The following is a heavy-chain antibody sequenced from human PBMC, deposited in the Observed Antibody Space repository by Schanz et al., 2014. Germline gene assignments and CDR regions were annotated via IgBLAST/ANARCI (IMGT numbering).Heavy chain of an antibody. CDR3: AKYMYSTSWAFDF. J-gene: IGHJ4*02. CDR2: IWYDGSNK. D-gene: IGHD2-2*01. V-gene: IGHV3-33*06. Sequence: QVQLVESGGGVVQPGRSLRLSCAASGFTFNSYGMHWVRQAPGKGLEWVAFIWYDGSNKYYADSVKGRFTISRDNSKTPLYVQMNSMSDEDTAVYYCAKYMYSTSWAFDFWGQGAQVTVSS. CDR1: GFTFNSYG.